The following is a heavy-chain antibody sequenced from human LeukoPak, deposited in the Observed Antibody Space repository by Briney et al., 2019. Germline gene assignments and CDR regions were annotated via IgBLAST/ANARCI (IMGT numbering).Heavy chain of an antibody. CDR2: IKQDGSEK. CDR3: ARDAGSSLYYFDC. CDR1: GFTFSSYW. D-gene: IGHD6-6*01. Sequence: GGSLRLSCAASGFTFSSYWMSWVRQAPGKGLEWVANIKQDGSEKYYVDSVKGRFTISRDNAKNSLYLQMNSLRAEDTAVYYCARDAGSSLYYFDCWGQGTLVTVSS. V-gene: IGHV3-7*01. J-gene: IGHJ4*02.